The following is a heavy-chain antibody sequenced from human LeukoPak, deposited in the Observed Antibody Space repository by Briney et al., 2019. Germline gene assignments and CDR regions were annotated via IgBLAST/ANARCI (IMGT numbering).Heavy chain of an antibody. CDR1: GYTFTSYG. V-gene: IGHV1-18*01. Sequence: ASVKVSCKASGYTFTSYGISWVRQAPGQGLEWMGWISAYNGNTNYAQKLQGRVTMTTDTSTSTAYMELRSLRSDDTAVYYCARGAHYDILTGYTTHNWFDPWGQGTLVTVSS. J-gene: IGHJ5*02. CDR2: ISAYNGNT. CDR3: ARGAHYDILTGYTTHNWFDP. D-gene: IGHD3-9*01.